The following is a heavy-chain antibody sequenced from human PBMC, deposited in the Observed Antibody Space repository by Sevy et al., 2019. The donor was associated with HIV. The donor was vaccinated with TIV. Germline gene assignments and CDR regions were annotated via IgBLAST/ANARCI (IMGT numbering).Heavy chain of an antibody. J-gene: IGHJ6*02. Sequence: ASVKVSCKASGGTFSSYAISWVRQAPGQGLEWMGGIIPIFGTANYAQKFQGRVTITADESTSTAYMELSSLRSEDTAVYYCARLTAVAGTRVEDYYYYGIDVWGQGTTVTVSS. CDR3: ARLTAVAGTRVEDYYYYGIDV. CDR1: GGTFSSYA. V-gene: IGHV1-69*13. CDR2: IIPIFGTA. D-gene: IGHD6-19*01.